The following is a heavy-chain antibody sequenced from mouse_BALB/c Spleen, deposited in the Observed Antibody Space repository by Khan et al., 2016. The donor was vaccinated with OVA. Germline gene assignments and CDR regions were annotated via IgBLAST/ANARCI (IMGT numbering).Heavy chain of an antibody. CDR1: GFNIKDTY. D-gene: IGHD4-1*01. CDR2: IDPANGNT. J-gene: IGHJ3*01. Sequence: EVQLQQSGAELVKPGASVKLSCTASGFNIKDTYMHWVKQRPEQGLEWIGRIDPANGNTKYDPKFQGKATITADTSSNTAYLQLSSLPSEETAVYYGARDYWDVFAYWGQGTLVTVSA. V-gene: IGHV14-3*02. CDR3: ARDYWDVFAY.